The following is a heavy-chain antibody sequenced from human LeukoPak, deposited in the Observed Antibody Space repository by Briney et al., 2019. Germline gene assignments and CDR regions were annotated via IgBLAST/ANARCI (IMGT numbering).Heavy chain of an antibody. J-gene: IGHJ6*03. CDR2: IYTSGST. Sequence: SETLSLTCTVSGGSISSGSCYWSWIRQPAGKGLEWIGRIYTSGSTNYNPSLKSRVTVSVDTSKNQFSLKLSSVTAVDTAVYYCARVYCSGGSCYSARGNYYYYYMDVWGKGTTVTVSS. CDR3: ARVYCSGGSCYSARGNYYYYYMDV. D-gene: IGHD2-15*01. CDR1: GGSISSGSCY. V-gene: IGHV4-61*02.